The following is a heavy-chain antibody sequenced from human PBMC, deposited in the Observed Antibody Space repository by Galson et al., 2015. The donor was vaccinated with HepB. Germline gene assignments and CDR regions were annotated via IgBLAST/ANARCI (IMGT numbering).Heavy chain of an antibody. CDR2: IWYDDSRE. J-gene: IGHJ6*03. Sequence: SLRLSCAASGFSFSAFGMHWVRQAPGKGLEWVAVIWYDDSREFYADSVKGRFAISRDNSKNTLFLQLNSLTAEDTAVYYCARVPGTSRSFYYYMDVRGKGTTVTVSS. CDR1: GFSFSAFG. V-gene: IGHV3-33*01. D-gene: IGHD1-7*01. CDR3: ARVPGTSRSFYYYMDV.